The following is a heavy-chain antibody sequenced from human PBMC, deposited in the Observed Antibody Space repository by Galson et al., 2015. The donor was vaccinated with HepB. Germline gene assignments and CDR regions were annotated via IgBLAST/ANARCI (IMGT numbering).Heavy chain of an antibody. J-gene: IGHJ6*02. V-gene: IGHV3-30*18. CDR3: AKDRWGITATTGLSRGSAYYYYYGMDV. CDR2: ISYDGSNK. CDR1: GFTFSSYG. Sequence: SLRLSCAASGFTFSSYGMHWVRQAPGKGLEWVAVISYDGSNKYYADSVKGRFTISRDNSKNTLYLQMNSLRAEDTAVYYCAKDRWGITATTGLSRGSAYYYYYGMDVWGQGTTVTVSS. D-gene: IGHD1-20*01.